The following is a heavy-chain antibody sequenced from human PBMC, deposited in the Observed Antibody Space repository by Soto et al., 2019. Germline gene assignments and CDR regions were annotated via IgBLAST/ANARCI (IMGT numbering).Heavy chain of an antibody. CDR1: GFTFNNYW. Sequence: PGGSLRLSCVGSGFTFNNYWMAWVRQAPGKGLEWVANIGQDGSANNYVDSVKGRLTISRDNAKNSMYLHMSSLRVDDMAVYYCVRDQSALDYWGQGTPVTVSS. CDR2: IGQDGSAN. J-gene: IGHJ4*02. CDR3: VRDQSALDY. V-gene: IGHV3-7*01.